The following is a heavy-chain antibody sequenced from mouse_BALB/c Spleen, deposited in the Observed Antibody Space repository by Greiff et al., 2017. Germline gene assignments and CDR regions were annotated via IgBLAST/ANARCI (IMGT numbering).Heavy chain of an antibody. V-gene: IGHV5-6-5*01. J-gene: IGHJ4*01. Sequence: EVKLVESGGGLVKPGGSLKLSCAASGFTFSSYAMSWVRQTPEKRLEWVASISSGGSTYYPDSVKGRFTISRDNARNILYLQMSSLRSEDTAMYYCARGRVPYAMDYWGQGTSVTVSS. CDR3: ARGRVPYAMDY. CDR2: ISSGGST. CDR1: GFTFSSYA.